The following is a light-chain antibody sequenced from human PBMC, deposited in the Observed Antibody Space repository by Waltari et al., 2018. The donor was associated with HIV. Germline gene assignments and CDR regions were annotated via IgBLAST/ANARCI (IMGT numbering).Light chain of an antibody. J-gene: IGLJ2*01. CDR2: EVP. Sequence: QSALTQPASVSGSPGQSIVLPCTGSSSDIGYYDYVSWYQQYPGQAPKALIYEVPSRPSATSPRFSGSKSATTAFLAISKLQTDDEAEYFCSSYTRRGTVVFGGGTRLTVL. V-gene: IGLV2-14*03. CDR3: SSYTRRGTVV. CDR1: SSDIGYYDY.